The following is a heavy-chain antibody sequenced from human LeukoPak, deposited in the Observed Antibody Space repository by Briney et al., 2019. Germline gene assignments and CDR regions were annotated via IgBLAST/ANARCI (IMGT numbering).Heavy chain of an antibody. Sequence: SETLSLTCTVSGGSISSSSYYWGWIRQPPGKGLEWIGSIYYSGSTYYNPSLKSRVTISVDTSKNQFSLKLSSVTAADTAVYYCARLKSDNSLTLNWFDPWGQGTLVTVSS. D-gene: IGHD1-1*01. V-gene: IGHV4-39*01. CDR2: IYYSGST. CDR1: GGSISSSSYY. J-gene: IGHJ5*02. CDR3: ARLKSDNSLTLNWFDP.